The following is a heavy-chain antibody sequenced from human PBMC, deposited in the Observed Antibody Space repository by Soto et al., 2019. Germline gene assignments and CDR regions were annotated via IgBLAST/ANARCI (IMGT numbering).Heavy chain of an antibody. CDR2: IIWNSAYI. J-gene: IGHJ4*02. CDR1: GFTFDDYV. CDR3: VKDSTVSGVRQGLDF. Sequence: LRLSCAVSGFTFDDYVMHWVRQAPGKGLEWVAGIIWNSAYIVYADSVKGRFTISRDNAKNSLHLQMDSLRAEDTALYYCVKDSTVSGVRQGLDFWGRGTLVTVSS. V-gene: IGHV3-9*01. D-gene: IGHD6-19*01.